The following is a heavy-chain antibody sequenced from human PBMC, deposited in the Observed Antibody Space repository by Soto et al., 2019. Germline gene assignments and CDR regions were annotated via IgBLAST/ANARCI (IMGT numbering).Heavy chain of an antibody. J-gene: IGHJ4*02. CDR2: IYYSGST. CDR3: ARHNYGSGSTYFDY. CDR1: GGSISRYY. V-gene: IGHV4-59*08. D-gene: IGHD3-10*01. Sequence: PSETLSLTCTVSGGSISRYYWSWIRQPPGKGLEWIGYIYYSGSTNYNPSLKSRVTISVDTSKNQFSLKLNSMTAADTAVYYCARHNYGSGSTYFDYRGQGTLVTVSS.